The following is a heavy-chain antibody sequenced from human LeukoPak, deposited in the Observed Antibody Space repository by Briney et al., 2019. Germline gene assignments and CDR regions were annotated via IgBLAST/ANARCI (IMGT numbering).Heavy chain of an antibody. CDR2: IYYSGST. J-gene: IGHJ5*02. D-gene: IGHD2-15*01. CDR3: ARGGSHCSGGSCYSLDWFDR. V-gene: IGHV4-59*01. CDR1: GGSISSYY. Sequence: SETLSLTCTVSGGSISSYYCSCVRQPPGQGLGWIGYIYYSGSTKYNPSLKSRVTISVDTSKNKFSLKLSSVTAADTAVYYCARGGSHCSGGSCYSLDWFDRWGQGTLVTVSS.